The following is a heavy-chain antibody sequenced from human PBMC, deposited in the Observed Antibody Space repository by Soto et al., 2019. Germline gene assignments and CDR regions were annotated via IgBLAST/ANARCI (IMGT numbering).Heavy chain of an antibody. V-gene: IGHV3-7*01. CDR2: INFDGSAE. CDR3: APPEGAAGGATGY. Sequence: EVQLMESGGGLVQPGGSLRLSCAASGFTFFNYWMTWVRQAPGKGLERVAHINFDGSAEYYVDSVKGRFTISRDNAKNSLFRQRNGWRAEEPAVNYGAPPEGAAGGATGYWGQGTQVTSPQ. D-gene: IGHD1-1*01. CDR1: GFTFFNYW. J-gene: IGHJ4*02.